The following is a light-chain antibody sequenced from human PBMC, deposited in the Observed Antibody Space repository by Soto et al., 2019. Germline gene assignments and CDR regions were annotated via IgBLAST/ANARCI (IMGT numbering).Light chain of an antibody. CDR3: VSSIDSSKTHWV. J-gene: IGLJ3*02. CDR2: EVL. V-gene: IGLV2-14*01. CDR1: SSEVGGYHL. Sequence: QSVLTQPAYVSGYPGQSITISCTGTSSEVGGYHLVSWYQHHPGRGPKMLIFEVLNRPSGISDRFSGSKSGDTASLTVSWLQPEDEADYDCVSSIDSSKTHWVFGGGTKLTVL.